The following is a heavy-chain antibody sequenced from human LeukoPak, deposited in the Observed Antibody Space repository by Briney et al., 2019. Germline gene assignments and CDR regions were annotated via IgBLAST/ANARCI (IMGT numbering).Heavy chain of an antibody. CDR3: AVTAGDLDY. V-gene: IGHV1-69*04. CDR1: GGTFISYA. Sequence: ASVTVSFKASGGTFISYAISWVRQAPGQGLEWMGRIIPILGIANYAQKFQGRVTITADKSTSTAYMELSSLRSEDTAVYYCAVTAGDLDYWGQGTLVTVSS. CDR2: IIPILGIA. J-gene: IGHJ4*02. D-gene: IGHD5-18*01.